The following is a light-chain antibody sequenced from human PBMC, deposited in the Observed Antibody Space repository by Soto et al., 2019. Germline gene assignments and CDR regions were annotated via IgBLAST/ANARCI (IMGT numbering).Light chain of an antibody. V-gene: IGKV1-13*02. CDR2: DVS. J-gene: IGKJ5*01. Sequence: AIQLTQSPSSLSAYVGDRVTITCRASQDIRGALAWYQQKPGKPPKLLIFDVSSLQSGVPSRFSGVGSGTDFDLTISSLQPEDVATYYCQQFNTYPITFGQGTRLEIK. CDR1: QDIRGA. CDR3: QQFNTYPIT.